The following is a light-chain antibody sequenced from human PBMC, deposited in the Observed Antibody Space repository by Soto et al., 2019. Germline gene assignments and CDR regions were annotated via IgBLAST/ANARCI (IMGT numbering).Light chain of an antibody. CDR1: QSVSSD. Sequence: EIVMTQSPATLSVSPGERATLSCRASQSVSSDLAWYHQKPGQAPRLLIYSASTRATGIPARFSGSGSGTEFTLTINSLQSEDFAVYYCHQYNGWPRTFGQGTKV. J-gene: IGKJ1*01. CDR2: SAS. CDR3: HQYNGWPRT. V-gene: IGKV3-15*01.